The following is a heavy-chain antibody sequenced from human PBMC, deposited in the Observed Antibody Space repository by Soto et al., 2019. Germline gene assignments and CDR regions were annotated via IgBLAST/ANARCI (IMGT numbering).Heavy chain of an antibody. V-gene: IGHV1-18*01. CDR3: ARGYYDSSGPASFYYYYYGMDV. D-gene: IGHD3-22*01. Sequence: ASVKVSCKASGGTFSSYAISWVRQAPGQGLEWMGWISAYNGNTNYAQKLQGRVTMTTDTSTSTAYMELRSLRSDDTAVYYCARGYYDSSGPASFYYYYYGMDVWGQGTTVTVSS. J-gene: IGHJ6*02. CDR1: GGTFSSYA. CDR2: ISAYNGNT.